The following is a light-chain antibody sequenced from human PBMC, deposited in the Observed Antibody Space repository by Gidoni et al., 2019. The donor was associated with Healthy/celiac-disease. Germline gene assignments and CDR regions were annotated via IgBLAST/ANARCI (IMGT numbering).Light chain of an antibody. Sequence: VLTQSTGTLSLSPGERATLSCRASQSVSSSYFAWYQQKPGQAPRLLIYGASSRATGIPDRFSGSGSGTDFTLTISRLEPEDFAVYYCQQYGSSPGYTFGQGTKLEIK. CDR2: GAS. V-gene: IGKV3-20*01. CDR1: QSVSSSY. J-gene: IGKJ2*01. CDR3: QQYGSSPGYT.